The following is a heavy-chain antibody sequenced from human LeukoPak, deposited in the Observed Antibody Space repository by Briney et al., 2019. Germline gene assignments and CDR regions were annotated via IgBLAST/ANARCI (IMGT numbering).Heavy chain of an antibody. CDR1: GDSISSSYF. D-gene: IGHD2-8*01. CDR2: ISHSENT. V-gene: IGHV4-38-2*02. Sequence: PSETLSLTCYVSGDSISSSYFWGWIRQPPGTGLEWIGSISHSENTFYNPSLKSRVTISVDTSKNHFSLNLSAVTAADTAVYYCARARKYNGNPNWIDLWGQGVLVTVSS. CDR3: ARARKYNGNPNWIDL. J-gene: IGHJ5*02.